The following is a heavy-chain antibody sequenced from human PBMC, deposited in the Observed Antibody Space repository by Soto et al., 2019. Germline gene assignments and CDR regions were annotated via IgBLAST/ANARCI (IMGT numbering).Heavy chain of an antibody. D-gene: IGHD1-1*01. V-gene: IGHV4-34*01. CDR2: MSHSGGS. CDR3: ARVQRGTATTVVDAFDI. CDR1: GGSVSVPNYY. Sequence: QVQLQQWGAGLLKLSETLSLTCAVYGGSVSVPNYYWSWIRQPPGKGLEWIGEMSHSGGSHFNPSLKSRVTISVDTSTNQFSLKMSSVTAADTALYYCARVQRGTATTVVDAFDIWGPGTMVIVSS. J-gene: IGHJ3*02.